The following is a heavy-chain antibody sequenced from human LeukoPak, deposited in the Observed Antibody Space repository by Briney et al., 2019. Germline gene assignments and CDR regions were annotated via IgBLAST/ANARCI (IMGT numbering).Heavy chain of an antibody. CDR3: ARVSVGTHSDY. J-gene: IGHJ4*02. D-gene: IGHD2-21*02. CDR1: GYTFINYG. Sequence: ASVKVSCKASGYTFINYGFSWVRQALGQGLEWMGWISTYNGNTNYAQRLQGRVTMTTDTSTRTAYMELRSLRSDDTAVYYCARVSVGTHSDYWGQGTLVTVSS. V-gene: IGHV1-18*01. CDR2: ISTYNGNT.